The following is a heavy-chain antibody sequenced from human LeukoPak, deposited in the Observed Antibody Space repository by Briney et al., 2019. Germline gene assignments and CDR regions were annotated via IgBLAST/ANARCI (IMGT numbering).Heavy chain of an antibody. CDR3: ARAHQDYTTGDAFDI. J-gene: IGHJ3*02. Sequence: PSETLSLTCTVSGGSVSSGSYYWSWIRQPPGKGLEWIGYMFYSDTQYSPSLRSRVTMSVDTSKNQFSLKLSSVTAADTAVYYCARAHQDYTTGDAFDIWGQGTLVTVSS. D-gene: IGHD2-2*02. V-gene: IGHV4-61*01. CDR1: GGSVSSGSYY. CDR2: MFYSDT.